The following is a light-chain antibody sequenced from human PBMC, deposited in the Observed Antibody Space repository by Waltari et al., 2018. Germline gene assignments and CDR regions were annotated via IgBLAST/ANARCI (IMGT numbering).Light chain of an antibody. CDR1: VSAAGAPEH. CDR2: DVT. Sequence: QSALTQPASVSGSPGQSITISCSGIVSAAGAPEHVSWHQHHPDKAPQLIIFDVTNRPSGVSDRFSASKSANTASLTISRLQPEDEADYFCSSQTLDGLILFGGGTRLTVL. J-gene: IGLJ3*02. V-gene: IGLV2-14*03. CDR3: SSQTLDGLIL.